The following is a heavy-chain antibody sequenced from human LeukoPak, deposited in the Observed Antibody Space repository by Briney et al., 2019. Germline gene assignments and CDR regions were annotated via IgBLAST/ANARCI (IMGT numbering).Heavy chain of an antibody. CDR1: GASISNYY. CDR3: AKDREGTIADYFDY. D-gene: IGHD1-7*01. V-gene: IGHV3-23*01. J-gene: IGHJ4*02. CDR2: ISGSGGST. Sequence: ETLSLTCTVSGASISNYYWSWIRQPPGKGLEWVSSISGSGGSTYYADSVKGRFTISRDNSKNTLYLQMNSLRGEDTAVYYCAKDREGTIADYFDYWGQGTLVTVSS.